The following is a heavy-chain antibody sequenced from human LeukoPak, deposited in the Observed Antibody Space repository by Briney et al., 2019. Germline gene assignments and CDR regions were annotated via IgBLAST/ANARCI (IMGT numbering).Heavy chain of an antibody. J-gene: IGHJ4*02. D-gene: IGHD5-12*01. Sequence: GGSLRLFCAASGFICSDYHMGSPRQAPGKGLEWVSYISRSGSTIYYADSVKGRFTISRDNAKNSLYLQMNSLRAEDTAVYYWASIGAKSLLSHLFALDYWGQGTLVTVSS. CDR3: ASIGAKSLLSHLFALDY. CDR1: GFICSDYH. CDR2: ISRSGSTI. V-gene: IGHV3-11*01.